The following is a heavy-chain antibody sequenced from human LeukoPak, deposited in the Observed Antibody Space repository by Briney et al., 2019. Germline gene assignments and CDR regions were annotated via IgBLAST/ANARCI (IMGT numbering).Heavy chain of an antibody. CDR1: GFTFSSYA. V-gene: IGHV3-30*04. J-gene: IGHJ4*02. Sequence: GGSLRLSCAASGFTFSSYAMHWVRQAPGEGLEWVALISYDGSSKYYADSVKGRFTISRDNSKNTLYLQMNSLRAEDTAVYYCAKADTRIAVAGPGFDYWGQGTLVTVSS. CDR2: ISYDGSSK. CDR3: AKADTRIAVAGPGFDY. D-gene: IGHD6-19*01.